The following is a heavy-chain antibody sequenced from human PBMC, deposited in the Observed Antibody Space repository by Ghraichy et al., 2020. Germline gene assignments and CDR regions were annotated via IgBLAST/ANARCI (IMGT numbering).Heavy chain of an antibody. Sequence: GESLRLSCAASGFTFSYHGMHWVRQAPGKGLEWVALIWYDGSNEHYADSVRGRFTISRDNSKNTLDLQMNSLRAEDTAVYYCMREMWFGKSNNGAFDIWGQGIMVTVSS. D-gene: IGHD3-10*01. J-gene: IGHJ3*02. CDR1: GFTFSYHG. CDR3: MREMWFGKSNNGAFDI. V-gene: IGHV3-33*01. CDR2: IWYDGSNE.